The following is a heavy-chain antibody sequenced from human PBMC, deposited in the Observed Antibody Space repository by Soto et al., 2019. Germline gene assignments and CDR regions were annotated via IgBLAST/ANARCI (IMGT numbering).Heavy chain of an antibody. Sequence: SSETLSLTCTVSGGSISSSSYYWGWIRQPPGKGLEWIGSIYYSGRTYYNPSLKSRVTISVDTSKNQFSLKLSSVTAADTAVYYCARHGIVGATTDRSFDYWGQGTLVTVSS. CDR1: GGSISSSSYY. CDR3: ARHGIVGATTDRSFDY. D-gene: IGHD1-26*01. V-gene: IGHV4-39*01. CDR2: IYYSGRT. J-gene: IGHJ4*02.